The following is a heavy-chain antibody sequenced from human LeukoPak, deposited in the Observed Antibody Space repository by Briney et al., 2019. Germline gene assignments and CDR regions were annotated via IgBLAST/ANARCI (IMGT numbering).Heavy chain of an antibody. J-gene: IGHJ5*02. Sequence: PSQTLSLTCTVSGGSISSGGYYWSWIRQPPGKGLEWIGYIYHSGSTYYNPSLKSRVTISVDRSKNQFSLKLSSVTAADTAVYYCAREEYDFWSGTTKSSTAWGQGTLVTASS. V-gene: IGHV4-30-2*01. CDR3: AREEYDFWSGTTKSSTA. D-gene: IGHD3-3*01. CDR2: IYHSGST. CDR1: GGSISSGGYY.